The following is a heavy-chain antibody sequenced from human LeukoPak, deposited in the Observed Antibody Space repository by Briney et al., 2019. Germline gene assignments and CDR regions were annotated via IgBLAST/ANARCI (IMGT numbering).Heavy chain of an antibody. CDR2: INLDGHI. V-gene: IGHV4-38-2*02. D-gene: IGHD5-12*01. CDR1: TYSIPIGYY. Sequence: SETLSLTCSLSTYSIPIGYYWGWIRQSPGKGLEWIGSINLDGHIYYAPFLKSRVSISLDTSKSQFSLKMRSLTVADTAVYYCARQVATKGEWAFDIWGQGTMVTVSS. J-gene: IGHJ3*02. CDR3: ARQVATKGEWAFDI.